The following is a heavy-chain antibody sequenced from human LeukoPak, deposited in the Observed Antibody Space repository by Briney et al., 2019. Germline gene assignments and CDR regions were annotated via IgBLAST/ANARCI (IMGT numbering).Heavy chain of an antibody. V-gene: IGHV3-48*04. D-gene: IGHD3-16*02. Sequence: GGSLRLSCAASGFTFSSYSMNWVRQAPGKGLEWVSYISSSSSTIYYADSVKGRFTISRDNAKNSLYLQMNSLRAEDTAVYYCARGDYDYVWGSYRPQSEFDYWGQGTLVTVSS. CDR2: ISSSSSTI. CDR1: GFTFSSYS. CDR3: ARGDYDYVWGSYRPQSEFDY. J-gene: IGHJ4*02.